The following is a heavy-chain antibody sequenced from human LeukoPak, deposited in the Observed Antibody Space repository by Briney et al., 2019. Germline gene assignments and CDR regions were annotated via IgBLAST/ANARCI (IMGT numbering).Heavy chain of an antibody. J-gene: IGHJ4*02. Sequence: SETLSLTCTVSGGSISSYYWGWIRQPPGKGLEWIGSIYYSGSTYYNPSLKSRVTISVDTSKNQFSLKLSSVTAADTAVYYCARIVVPAAGVYYFDYWGQGTLVTVSS. V-gene: IGHV4-39*01. CDR1: GGSISSYY. D-gene: IGHD2-2*01. CDR3: ARIVVPAAGVYYFDY. CDR2: IYYSGST.